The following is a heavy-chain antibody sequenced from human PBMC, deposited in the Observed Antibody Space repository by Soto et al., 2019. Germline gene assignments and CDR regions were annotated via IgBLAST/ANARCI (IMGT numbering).Heavy chain of an antibody. J-gene: IGHJ6*02. V-gene: IGHV3-7*01. CDR2: IKQDGSEK. CDR3: AREGSGLTFGGMDV. Sequence: EVQLGESGGGLVQPGGSLRLSCAASGFTFSSYWMSWVRQAPGKGLEWVANIKQDGSEKYYVDSVKGRFTISRDNAKSSMYLQMNSLRAEDTAVYYCAREGSGLTFGGMDVWGQGTTVTVSS. CDR1: GFTFSSYW. D-gene: IGHD3-10*01.